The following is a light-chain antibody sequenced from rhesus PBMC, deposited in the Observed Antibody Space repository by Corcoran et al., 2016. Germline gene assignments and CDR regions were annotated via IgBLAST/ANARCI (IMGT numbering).Light chain of an antibody. CDR3: QQYNSAPPT. CDR2: KAS. V-gene: IGKV1-21*01. CDR1: QGISSW. J-gene: IGKJ1*01. Sequence: DIQMTQSPSSLSASVGDRVTITCRASQGISSWLAWSQQKPGKAPKLLLYKASSLQSGVPSRFSGRGSGTDYTLTSSSLQPEDFATYYWQQYNSAPPTFGQGTKGEIK.